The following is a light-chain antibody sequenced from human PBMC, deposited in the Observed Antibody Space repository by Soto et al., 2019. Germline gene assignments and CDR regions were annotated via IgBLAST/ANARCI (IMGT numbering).Light chain of an antibody. V-gene: IGKV1-39*01. Sequence: DIQMTQSPSSLSACVGDRVTITSRASQSISSYLNWYQQKPGKAPKLLIYAASSLQSGVPSRFSGSGSGTAFTLTISSLQPEDFATYYCQQSYSTPVTVGQGTKVDSK. CDR1: QSISSY. CDR3: QQSYSTPVT. CDR2: AAS. J-gene: IGKJ1*01.